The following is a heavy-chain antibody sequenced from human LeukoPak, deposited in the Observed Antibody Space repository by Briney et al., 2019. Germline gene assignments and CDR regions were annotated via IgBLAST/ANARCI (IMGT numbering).Heavy chain of an antibody. D-gene: IGHD3-10*01. J-gene: IGHJ4*02. CDR2: ISYDGSNK. CDR3: ARAHHPTRFGVALLY. V-gene: IGHV3-30-3*01. Sequence: GGSLRLSCAPPRFTFSSYAIHTVRQAPGKGLEWVAVISYDGSNKYYADSVKGRFTISRDNSKNTLYLQMNSLRAEDTAVYYCARAHHPTRFGVALLYWGQRTLVTVSS. CDR1: RFTFSSYA.